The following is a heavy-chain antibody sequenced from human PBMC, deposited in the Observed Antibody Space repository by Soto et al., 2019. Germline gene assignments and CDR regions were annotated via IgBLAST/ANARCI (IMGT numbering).Heavy chain of an antibody. V-gene: IGHV4-31*03. Sequence: QVQLQESGPGLVKPSQTLSLTCTVSGGSISSGGYYWSWIRQHPGKGLEWIGYIHYSGSTYYNPSLKSRVTISVDTSKNQFSLKLSSVTAADTAVYYCAREYSSSWSLQDWYFDLWGRGTLVTVSS. J-gene: IGHJ2*01. CDR3: AREYSSSWSLQDWYFDL. CDR2: IHYSGST. D-gene: IGHD6-13*01. CDR1: GGSISSGGYY.